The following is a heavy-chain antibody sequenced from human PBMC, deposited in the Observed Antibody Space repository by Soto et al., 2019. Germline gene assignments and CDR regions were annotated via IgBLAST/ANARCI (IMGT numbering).Heavy chain of an antibody. CDR1: GYTFTDYY. CDR3: ARDQSPSSGWPGMDV. Sequence: ASVKVSCKASGYTFTDYYMHWGRRARGQGLEWMGWINPNSGGTNYAQKFQGRVTMTRDTSISTAYMELNRLRSDDTAVYYCARDQSPSSGWPGMDVWGQGTTVTVSS. CDR2: INPNSGGT. V-gene: IGHV1-2*02. J-gene: IGHJ6*02. D-gene: IGHD6-19*01.